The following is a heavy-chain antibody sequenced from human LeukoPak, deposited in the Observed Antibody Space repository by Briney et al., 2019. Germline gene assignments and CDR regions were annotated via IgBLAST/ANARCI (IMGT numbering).Heavy chain of an antibody. Sequence: GSLRLSCAASGFTVSSNYMSWIRQPAGKGLEWIGRIYTSGSTNYNPSLKSRVTMSVDTSKNQFSLKLSSVTAADTAVYYCARGGGIVLVPAAKNWFDPWGQGTLVTVSS. CDR1: GFTVSSNY. D-gene: IGHD2-2*01. J-gene: IGHJ5*02. CDR2: IYTSGST. V-gene: IGHV4-4*07. CDR3: ARGGGIVLVPAAKNWFDP.